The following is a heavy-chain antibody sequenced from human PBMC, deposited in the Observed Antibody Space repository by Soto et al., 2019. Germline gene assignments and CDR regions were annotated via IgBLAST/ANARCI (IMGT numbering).Heavy chain of an antibody. CDR1: GDTFSFYT. CDR2: INPILSMS. D-gene: IGHD3-10*01. V-gene: IGHV1-69*02. Sequence: QVQLVQSGAEVKKPGSSVKVSCKASGDTFSFYTINWVRQAPGLGLEWVGRINPILSMSNYAQKFQGRVTMTADKSTSTAYRELRSLRSEATAMYYCATSYGSGYRAFDYWGQGALVTVSS. J-gene: IGHJ4*02. CDR3: ATSYGSGYRAFDY.